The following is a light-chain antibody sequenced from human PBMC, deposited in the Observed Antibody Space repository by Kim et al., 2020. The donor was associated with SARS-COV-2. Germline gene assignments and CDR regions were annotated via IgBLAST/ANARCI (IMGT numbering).Light chain of an antibody. CDR2: GAS. V-gene: IGKV3-20*01. Sequence: LPPEESAPPCRSDSRSVSSIDLDWYQPKPGQTPRIHSYGASSRATGITDRFSGSGSGIDFTITISRPEHEAFEVYYGQKYGSSSTFGQGTKVDIK. J-gene: IGKJ1*01. CDR1: RSVSSID. CDR3: QKYGSSST.